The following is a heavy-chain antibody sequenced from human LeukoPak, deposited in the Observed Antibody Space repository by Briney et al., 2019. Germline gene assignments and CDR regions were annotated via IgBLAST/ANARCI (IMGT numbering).Heavy chain of an antibody. Sequence: PSETLSLTCTVSGGSISSYYWSWIRQPAGKGLEWIGRIYTSGSTNYNPSLKSRVTMSVDTSKNQFSLKLSSVTAADTAVYYCAREGYCSSTSCSHYYYYMDVWGKGTTVTVSS. CDR1: GGSISSYY. CDR3: AREGYCSSTSCSHYYYYMDV. J-gene: IGHJ6*03. CDR2: IYTSGST. V-gene: IGHV4-4*07. D-gene: IGHD2-2*01.